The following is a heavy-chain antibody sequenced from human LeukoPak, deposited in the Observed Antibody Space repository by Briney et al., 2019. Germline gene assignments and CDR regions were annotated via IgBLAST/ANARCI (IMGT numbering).Heavy chain of an antibody. CDR1: VEPFSGYY. V-gene: IGHV4-34*01. J-gene: IGHJ6*03. Sequence: PSETLSLTCAVYVEPFSGYYWSWIRQPPGKGLEWIGEFNHSGSTNYNPALKSRVTISVDTSKNQFSLKLSSVTAADTAVYYCARGWGGWEGYYYYYYYMDVWGKGTTVTVSS. D-gene: IGHD6-19*01. CDR2: FNHSGST. CDR3: ARGWGGWEGYYYYYYYMDV.